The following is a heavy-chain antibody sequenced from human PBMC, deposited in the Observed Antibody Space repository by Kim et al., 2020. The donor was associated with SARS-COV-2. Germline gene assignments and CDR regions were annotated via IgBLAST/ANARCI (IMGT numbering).Heavy chain of an antibody. CDR2: IIPILGIA. CDR3: ARDWSTCGGDCYSAWFDP. J-gene: IGHJ5*02. D-gene: IGHD2-21*02. V-gene: IGHV1-69*04. CDR1: GGTFSSYA. Sequence: SVKVSCKASGGTFSSYAISWVRQAPGQGLEWMGRIIPILGIANYAQKFQGRVTITADKSTSTAYMELSSLRSEDTAVYYCARDWSTCGGDCYSAWFDPWGQGTLVTVSS.